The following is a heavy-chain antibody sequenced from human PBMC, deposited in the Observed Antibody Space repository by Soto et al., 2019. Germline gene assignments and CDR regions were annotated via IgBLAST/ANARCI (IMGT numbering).Heavy chain of an antibody. D-gene: IGHD2-21*02. CDR3: VHITVTATDS. Sequence: PGRSLRLPWLSSGFTLGSYTMNGVRQAPGTGLEWVSSISSTTSYIYYADSVKGRFTISREYARNLLYLQMNSLRAEDTAMYSCVHITVTATDSWGQGTLVTVSS. J-gene: IGHJ4*02. CDR1: GFTLGSYT. CDR2: ISSTTSYI. V-gene: IGHV3-21*01.